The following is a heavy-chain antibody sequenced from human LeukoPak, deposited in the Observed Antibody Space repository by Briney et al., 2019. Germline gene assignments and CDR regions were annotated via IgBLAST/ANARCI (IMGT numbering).Heavy chain of an antibody. Sequence: GGSLRLSCAASGVTFSSYEMNWVRQAPGKGLEWVSYICSSGSTIYYADSVKGRFTISRDNAKNSLYLQMNSLRAEDTAVYYCARDRITMVRGVIGKIYYFDYWGQGTLVTVSS. CDR2: ICSSGSTI. V-gene: IGHV3-48*03. CDR1: GVTFSSYE. D-gene: IGHD3-10*01. CDR3: ARDRITMVRGVIGKIYYFDY. J-gene: IGHJ4*02.